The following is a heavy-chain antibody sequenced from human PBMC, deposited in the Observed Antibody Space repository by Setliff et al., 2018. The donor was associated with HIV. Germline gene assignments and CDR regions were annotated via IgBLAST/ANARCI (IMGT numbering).Heavy chain of an antibody. D-gene: IGHD1-26*01. Sequence: PSETLSLTCAVYGGSFSGYYWIWIRRPPGKGLEWIGEINHSGSTNYNPSLKSRVTISVDTSKNQFSLKLSSVPAADTAVYYCARGRSGSSYEFDYWGQGTLVTVSS. CDR1: GGSFSGYY. V-gene: IGHV4-34*01. CDR2: INHSGST. CDR3: ARGRSGSSYEFDY. J-gene: IGHJ4*02.